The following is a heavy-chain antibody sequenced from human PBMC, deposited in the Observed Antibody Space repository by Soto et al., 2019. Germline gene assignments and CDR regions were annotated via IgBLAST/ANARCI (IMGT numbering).Heavy chain of an antibody. CDR2: TYYRSTWYS. V-gene: IGHV6-1*01. D-gene: IGHD6-19*01. CDR1: VSRVFYNGVA. CDR3: ARTVAGRFDY. Sequence: SSTFSVTLTTSVSRVFYNGVAWNSIRQSPSRGLEWLGRTYYRSTWYSEFAISMRSRITINPDTSKNQYSLQLDSVTPADTAVYYCARTVAGRFDYWGQGTLVTVSS. J-gene: IGHJ4*02.